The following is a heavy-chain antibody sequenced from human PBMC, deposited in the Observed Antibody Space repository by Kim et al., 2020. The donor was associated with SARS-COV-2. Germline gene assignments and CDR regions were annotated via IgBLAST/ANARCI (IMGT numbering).Heavy chain of an antibody. CDR2: INHSGST. D-gene: IGHD6-19*01. J-gene: IGHJ4*02. CDR3: ARGPYSSGGY. Sequence: SETLSLTCAVYGGSFSGYYWSWIRQPPGKGLEWIGEINHSGSTNYNPSLKSRVTISVDTSKNQFSLKLSSVTAADTAVYYCARGPYSSGGYWGQGTLVTV. CDR1: GGSFSGYY. V-gene: IGHV4-34*01.